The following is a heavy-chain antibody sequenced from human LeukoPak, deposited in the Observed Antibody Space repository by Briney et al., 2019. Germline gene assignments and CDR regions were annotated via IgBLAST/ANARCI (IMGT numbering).Heavy chain of an antibody. Sequence: GASVKVSCKVSGYTLTELSMHWVRQAPGKGLEWMGGFDPEDGETIYAQKFQGRVTMTEDTSTDTAYMELSSLRSGDTAVYYCATGLLWFGDLLDYWGQGTLATVSS. CDR2: FDPEDGET. CDR3: ATGLLWFGDLLDY. D-gene: IGHD3-10*01. CDR1: GYTLTELS. J-gene: IGHJ4*02. V-gene: IGHV1-24*01.